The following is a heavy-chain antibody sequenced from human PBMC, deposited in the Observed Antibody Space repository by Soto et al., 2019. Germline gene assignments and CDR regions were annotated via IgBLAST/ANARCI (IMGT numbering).Heavy chain of an antibody. V-gene: IGHV4-4*07. J-gene: IGHJ4*02. Sequence: PSETLSLTCTVSGGSISSYYWSWIRQPAGKGLEWIGRIYTSGSTNYNPSLKSRVTMSVDTSKNQFSLKLSSVTAADTAVYYCGRGVYYYDSSGYYEGLDYWGQGTLVTVSS. CDR2: IYTSGST. CDR3: GRGVYYYDSSGYYEGLDY. CDR1: GGSISSYY. D-gene: IGHD3-22*01.